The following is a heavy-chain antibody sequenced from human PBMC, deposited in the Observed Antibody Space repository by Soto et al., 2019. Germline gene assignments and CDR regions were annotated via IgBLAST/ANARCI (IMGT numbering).Heavy chain of an antibody. Sequence: QVQLQESGPGLVKPSETLSLTCTVSAASFSKYYWTWIRQPPGKGLEWIGYVYFNGNTNYNPSLKRRVSISIDTSKNQISPTLNSVTAADTAVYYCASVTFGGVVLAHWGQGTLVTVSS. V-gene: IGHV4-59*01. CDR2: VYFNGNT. J-gene: IGHJ4*02. CDR3: ASVTFGGVVLAH. CDR1: AASFSKYY. D-gene: IGHD3-16*01.